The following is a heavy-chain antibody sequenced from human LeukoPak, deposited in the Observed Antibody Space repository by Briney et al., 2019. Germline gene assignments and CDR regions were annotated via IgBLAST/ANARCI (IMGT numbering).Heavy chain of an antibody. CDR3: ARGVGYSSSSIDY. Sequence: PSETLSLTCTVSGGSISSYYWSWIRQSPGKGLECIGYIHYTGSTNYNPSLKSRVTISVETSKNQFSLKLSSVTAADTAVYYCARGVGYSSSSIDYWGQGTLVTVSS. D-gene: IGHD6-6*01. V-gene: IGHV4-59*12. CDR1: GGSISSYY. CDR2: IHYTGST. J-gene: IGHJ4*02.